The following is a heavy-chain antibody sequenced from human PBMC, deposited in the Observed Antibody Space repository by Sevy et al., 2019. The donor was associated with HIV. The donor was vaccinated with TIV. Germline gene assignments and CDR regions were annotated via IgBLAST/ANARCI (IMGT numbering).Heavy chain of an antibody. CDR1: GFTFTRYA. CDR3: ARDPHAVPHLRSFDS. V-gene: IGHV3-30-3*01. CDR2: ISKDGTNK. D-gene: IGHD6-19*01. Sequence: GGSLRLSCEASGFTFTRYAFHWVRQAPGKGLEWVAVISKDGTNKYYIDSVKGRFTISRDNSRNTLFLQMERLRAEDTAIYFCARDPHAVPHLRSFDSWGQGTLVTVSS. J-gene: IGHJ4*02.